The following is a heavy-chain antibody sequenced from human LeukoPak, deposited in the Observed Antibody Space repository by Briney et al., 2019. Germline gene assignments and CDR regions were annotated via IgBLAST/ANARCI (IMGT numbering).Heavy chain of an antibody. CDR1: GFSFNSYA. CDR2: IINDGSYT. CDR3: ATDDKYAPSS. D-gene: IGHD2-2*01. J-gene: IGHJ5*02. V-gene: IGHV3-74*01. Sequence: PGGSLRLSCTASGFSFNSYAMNWVRQAPGKGLMWVSHIINDGSYTTYADSVKGRFTISRDNAKNTVYLQMNSLRAEDTAVYYCATDDKYAPSSWGQGTLVTVSS.